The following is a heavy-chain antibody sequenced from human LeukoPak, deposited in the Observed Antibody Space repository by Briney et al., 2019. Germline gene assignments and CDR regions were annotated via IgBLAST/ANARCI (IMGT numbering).Heavy chain of an antibody. J-gene: IGHJ3*02. D-gene: IGHD3-22*01. V-gene: IGHV4-34*01. CDR2: ISHVGTT. CDR3: ARDSTGYYYYAFDI. CDR1: GGSFSGYF. Sequence: SETLSLTCTVHGGSFSGYFWSWIRQAPGKGLEWIGEISHVGTTNFNPSLQSRVTLSVDTSKRQFSLKLSSVTAADTAVYYCARDSTGYYYYAFDIWGQGTMVTVSS.